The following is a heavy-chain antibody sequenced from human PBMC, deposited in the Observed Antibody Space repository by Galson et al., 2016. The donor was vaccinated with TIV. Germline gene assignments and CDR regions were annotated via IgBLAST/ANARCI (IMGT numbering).Heavy chain of an antibody. CDR1: GYKFTNYW. J-gene: IGHJ5*01. V-gene: IGHV5-10-1*01. CDR3: ARGRVEDEIGLALYAFDF. CDR2: IDPSDSYI. Sequence: QSGAEVKKPGESLRISCKGSGYKFTNYWISWVRQMPGKGLEWMGKIDPSDSYINYSPSFQGHVTMSADKSISTAYLQWNSLKASDTAMYYCARGRVEDEIGLALYAFDFWGQGTLVTVSS. D-gene: IGHD2/OR15-2a*01.